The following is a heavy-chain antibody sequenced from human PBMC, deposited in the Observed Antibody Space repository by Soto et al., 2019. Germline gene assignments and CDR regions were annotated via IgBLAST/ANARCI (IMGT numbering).Heavy chain of an antibody. Sequence: EVQLLESGGGLVQPGGSLRLPCAAFGFTFSSYAMAWVRQAPGRGRKWVSAISGTGVGTYYADSVKGRFTISRDNSKNTLYLQMNSLRAEDTAVYYCAKCMTTVTTFPFDIWGQGTMVTVSS. CDR1: GFTFSSYA. J-gene: IGHJ3*02. D-gene: IGHD4-17*01. V-gene: IGHV3-23*01. CDR3: AKCMTTVTTFPFDI. CDR2: ISGTGVGT.